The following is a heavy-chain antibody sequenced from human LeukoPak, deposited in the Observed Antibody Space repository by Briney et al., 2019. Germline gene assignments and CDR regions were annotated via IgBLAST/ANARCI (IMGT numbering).Heavy chain of an antibody. D-gene: IGHD2-15*01. J-gene: IGHJ4*02. V-gene: IGHV3-23*01. CDR3: ARNEGYCSGGSCYGRDFDY. Sequence: GGSLRLSCAASGFTFSTFAMIWVRQPPGKGLEWVSSIFPSGGEIHYADSVRGRFTISRDNSKSTLYLQMNSLRAEDTAVYYCARNEGYCSGGSCYGRDFDYWGQGTLVTVSS. CDR2: IFPSGGEI. CDR1: GFTFSTFA.